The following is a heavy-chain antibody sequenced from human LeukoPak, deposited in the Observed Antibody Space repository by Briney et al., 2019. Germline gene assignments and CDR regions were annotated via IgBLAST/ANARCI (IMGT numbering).Heavy chain of an antibody. CDR1: GFTFSSYA. CDR3: ARGRGAGFDLLAY. CDR2: IKQDGSEK. Sequence: GGSLRLSCAASGFTFSSYAMSWVRQAPGKGLEWVANIKQDGSEKFYVDSVKGRFTISRDNARNSLYLQMNSLRPEDSAVYYCARGRGAGFDLLAYWGQGTLVTVSS. D-gene: IGHD3-9*01. J-gene: IGHJ4*02. V-gene: IGHV3-7*02.